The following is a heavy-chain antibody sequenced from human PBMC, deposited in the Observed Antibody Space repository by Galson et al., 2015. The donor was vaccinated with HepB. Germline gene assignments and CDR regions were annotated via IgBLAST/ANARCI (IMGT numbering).Heavy chain of an antibody. J-gene: IGHJ6*02. V-gene: IGHV5-10-1*01. CDR1: GYSFTSYW. Sequence: QSGAEVKKPGESLRISCKGSGYSFTSYWISWVRQMPGKGLEWMGRIDPSDSYTNYSPSFQGHVTISADKSISTAYLQWSSLKASDTAMYYCARLTVVVPAARRPYYYYGMDVWGQGTTVTVSS. D-gene: IGHD2-2*01. CDR2: IDPSDSYT. CDR3: ARLTVVVPAARRPYYYYGMDV.